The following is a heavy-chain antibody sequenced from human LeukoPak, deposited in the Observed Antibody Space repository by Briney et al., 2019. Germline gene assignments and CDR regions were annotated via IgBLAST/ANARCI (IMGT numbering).Heavy chain of an antibody. CDR3: ARPNITSYYDSRGYDAFDV. J-gene: IGHJ3*01. CDR2: IYPGDADI. D-gene: IGHD3-22*01. CDR1: GYSFTRYW. V-gene: IGHV5-51*01. Sequence: LGESLKISCKGSGYSFTRYWIGWVRQMSGKGLEWMGIIYPGDADIRYSPSFQGQVTISADKSISTAYLQWSSLKASDTAMYYCARPNITSYYDSRGYDAFDVWGQGTMVTVSS.